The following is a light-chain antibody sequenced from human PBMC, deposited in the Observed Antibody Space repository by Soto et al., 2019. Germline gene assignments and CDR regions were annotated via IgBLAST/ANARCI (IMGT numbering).Light chain of an antibody. CDR2: EAS. V-gene: IGKV1-5*01. CDR3: QQYYSTAPT. J-gene: IGKJ2*01. Sequence: DIQMTQSPSTLSASVGDGVTITCRASQNISVWLAWYQQRPGKAPKFLIYEASNLETGVSSRFSGSGSGTEFTLTIRSLHPDDFATYHCQQYYSTAPTFGQGTKLEIK. CDR1: QNISVW.